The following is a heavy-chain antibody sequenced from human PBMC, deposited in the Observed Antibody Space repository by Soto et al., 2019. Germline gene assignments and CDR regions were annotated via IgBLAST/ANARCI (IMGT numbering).Heavy chain of an antibody. V-gene: IGHV3-23*01. CDR2: ISVRGDYR. CDR3: ANHGGFDF. CDR1: GFTFSSSG. Sequence: EGQLLQSGGGLVQPGASLRVSCAASGFTFSSSGMSWVRQAPGKGLAWVSSISVRGDYRYYADSVKGRFTISRDNSKNTVYLQMNSLTAEDTAVYYCANHGGFDFWGQGTMVAVSS. J-gene: IGHJ3*01. D-gene: IGHD4-17*01.